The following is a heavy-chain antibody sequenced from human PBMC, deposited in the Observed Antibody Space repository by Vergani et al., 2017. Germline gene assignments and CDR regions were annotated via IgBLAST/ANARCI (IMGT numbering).Heavy chain of an antibody. CDR3: ARLRLVPYSFDF. V-gene: IGHV5-51*03. CDR2: FYPGDSDT. CDR1: GYIFTNYW. D-gene: IGHD2-2*01. Sequence: EVQLVQSGTEVKQPGESLKISCKTSGYIFTNYWIGWVRQMPGRGLEWLGMFYPGDSDTRYSPSFQGQVTISADKSISTAYLHWTSLKASDTAVDYCARLRLVPYSFDFWGQGTMVTVSS. J-gene: IGHJ3*01.